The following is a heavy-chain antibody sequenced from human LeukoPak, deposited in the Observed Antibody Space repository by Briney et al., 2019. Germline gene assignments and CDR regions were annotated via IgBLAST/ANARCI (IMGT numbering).Heavy chain of an antibody. J-gene: IGHJ4*02. D-gene: IGHD5-18*01. Sequence: SETLSLTCAVYGGSFSGYYWSWIRQPPGKGLEWIGEINHSGSTNYNPSLKSRVTISVDTSKNQFSLKLSSVTAADTAVYYCARDGYRSAGYFDYWGQGTLVTVSS. CDR3: ARDGYRSAGYFDY. CDR1: GGSFSGYY. CDR2: INHSGST. V-gene: IGHV4-34*01.